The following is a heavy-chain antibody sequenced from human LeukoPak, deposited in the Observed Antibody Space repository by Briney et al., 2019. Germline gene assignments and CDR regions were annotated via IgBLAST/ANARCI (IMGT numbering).Heavy chain of an antibody. D-gene: IGHD4-17*01. V-gene: IGHV3-30-3*01. CDR3: ASPTDYGDYGGAFDI. CDR1: GFTFSSYA. CDR2: ISYGGSNK. Sequence: PGRSLRLSCAASGFTFSSYAMHWVRQAPGKGLEWVAVISYGGSNKYHADSVKGRFTISRDNSKNTLYLQMNSLRAEDTAVYYCASPTDYGDYGGAFDIWGQGTMVTVSS. J-gene: IGHJ3*02.